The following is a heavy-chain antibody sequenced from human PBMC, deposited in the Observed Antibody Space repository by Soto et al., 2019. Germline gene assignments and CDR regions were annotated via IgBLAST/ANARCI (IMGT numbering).Heavy chain of an antibody. V-gene: IGHV3-53*01. Sequence: PGGSLRLSCVASGLTVSSNYMSWVRQAPGKGLEWVSLLSSGGTTLYADSVQGRFIISRDTSKNTLFLQMNSLRADDSAVYYCARDLHYFDSSGYLFDYWGQGILVTV. CDR3: ARDLHYFDSSGYLFDY. CDR1: GLTVSSNY. J-gene: IGHJ4*02. CDR2: LSSGGTT. D-gene: IGHD3-22*01.